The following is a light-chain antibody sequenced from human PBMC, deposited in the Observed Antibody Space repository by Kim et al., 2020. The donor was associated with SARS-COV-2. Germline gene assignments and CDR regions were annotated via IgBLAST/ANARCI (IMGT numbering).Light chain of an antibody. CDR3: QLSFSTVIT. CDR1: QSISSY. V-gene: IGKV1-39*01. Sequence: DIQMTQSPSSLSASVGDRVTITCRASQSISSYLNWYQQKPGKAPKLLIYAASSLQSGVPSRFSGSGSGTDFTLTISSLQPEDFATYYCQLSFSTVITFGQGTRLEIK. CDR2: AAS. J-gene: IGKJ5*01.